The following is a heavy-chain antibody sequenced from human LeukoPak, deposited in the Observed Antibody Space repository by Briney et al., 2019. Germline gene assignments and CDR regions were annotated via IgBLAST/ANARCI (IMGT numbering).Heavy chain of an antibody. Sequence: ASVKVSCKASGGTFSSYAISWVRQAPGQGLEWMGGIIPIFGTANYAQKFQGRVTITTDESTSTAYVELSSLRSEDTAVYYCARISTEGELLHDYFDYWGQGTLVTVSS. CDR2: IIPIFGTA. J-gene: IGHJ4*02. V-gene: IGHV1-69*05. CDR1: GGTFSSYA. D-gene: IGHD1-26*01. CDR3: ARISTEGELLHDYFDY.